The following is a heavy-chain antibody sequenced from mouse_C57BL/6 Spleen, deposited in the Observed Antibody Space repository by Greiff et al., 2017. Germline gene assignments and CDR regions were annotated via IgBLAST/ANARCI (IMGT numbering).Heavy chain of an antibody. Sequence: QVQLQQPGAELVKPGASVKLSCKASGYTFTSYWMQWVKQRPGQGLEWIGEIDPSDSYTNYNQKFKGKATLTVDTSSSTAYRQLSSLTSEDSAVYYCARGRSYGGYFDVWGTGTTVTVSS. D-gene: IGHD1-1*02. J-gene: IGHJ1*03. V-gene: IGHV1-50*01. CDR3: ARGRSYGGYFDV. CDR1: GYTFTSYW. CDR2: IDPSDSYT.